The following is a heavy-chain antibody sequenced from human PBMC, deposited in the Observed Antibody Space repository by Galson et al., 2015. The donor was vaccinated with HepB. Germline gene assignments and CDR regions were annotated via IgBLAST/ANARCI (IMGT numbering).Heavy chain of an antibody. CDR2: VTGSGSHT. V-gene: IGHV3-23*01. Sequence: SLRLSCATSGFTFSSYTMSWVRQAPGKGLEWVASVTGSGSHTYYADSVKGRFTISRDNSKNTLSLQMNSLRAEDTALYYCVYDILAGCDYLGQGTPVTVSS. J-gene: IGHJ4*02. CDR1: GFTFSSYT. D-gene: IGHD3-9*01. CDR3: VYDILAGCDY.